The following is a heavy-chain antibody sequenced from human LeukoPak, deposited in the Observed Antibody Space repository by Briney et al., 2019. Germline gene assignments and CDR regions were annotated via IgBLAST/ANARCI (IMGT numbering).Heavy chain of an antibody. Sequence: PGGSLRLSCAASGFTFISYWMSWVRQAPGKGLEWVANIKQDGSEKYYVDSVKGRFTISRDNAKNSLYLQMNSLRAEDTAVYYCARGVALCAGSCPVDYWGQGTLVTVSS. D-gene: IGHD2-15*01. CDR3: ARGVALCAGSCPVDY. V-gene: IGHV3-7*05. J-gene: IGHJ4*02. CDR2: IKQDGSEK. CDR1: GFTFISYW.